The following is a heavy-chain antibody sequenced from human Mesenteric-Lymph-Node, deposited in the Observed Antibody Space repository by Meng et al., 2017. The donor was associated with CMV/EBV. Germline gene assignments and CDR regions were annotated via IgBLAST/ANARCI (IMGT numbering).Heavy chain of an antibody. J-gene: IGHJ4*02. Sequence: CAASGFTFDDYGMRWVRQAPGKGLEWVSGINWNGGSTGYADSVKGRFTISRDNAKNSLYLQMNSLRGEDTAVYYCAREFRSSWYIDYWGQGTLVTVSS. D-gene: IGHD6-13*01. CDR2: INWNGGST. CDR1: GFTFDDYG. V-gene: IGHV3-20*04. CDR3: AREFRSSWYIDY.